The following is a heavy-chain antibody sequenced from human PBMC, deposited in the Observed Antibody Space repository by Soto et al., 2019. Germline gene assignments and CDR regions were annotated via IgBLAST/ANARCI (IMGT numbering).Heavy chain of an antibody. V-gene: IGHV2-5*02. D-gene: IGHD4-17*01. CDR3: AHAGDYDLLSFDH. Sequence: QITLRESGPALVRPAQTLTLTCTFSGFSLTSHHMGVAWIRQPPGKAMEWLALIYWDDDDRFNHSLKYRLAISKDTSKNQVVLTMTNMGHLDTATYFCAHAGDYDLLSFDHWGTGTLVTVSS. CDR2: IYWDDDD. CDR1: GFSLTSHHMG. J-gene: IGHJ4*02.